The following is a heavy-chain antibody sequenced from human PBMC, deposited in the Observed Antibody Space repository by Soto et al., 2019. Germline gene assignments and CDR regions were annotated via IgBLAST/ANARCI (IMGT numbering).Heavy chain of an antibody. J-gene: IGHJ5*02. D-gene: IGHD2-21*01. CDR3: ARDRRAYCGGDCSGPIDP. Sequence: GGSLRLSCAASGFTFSSYGMHWVRQAPGKGLEWVAVIWYDGSNKYYADSVKGRFTISRDNSKNTLYLQMNSLRAEDTAVYYCARDRRAYCGGDCSGPIDPWGQGTLVTVSS. CDR1: GFTFSSYG. V-gene: IGHV3-33*01. CDR2: IWYDGSNK.